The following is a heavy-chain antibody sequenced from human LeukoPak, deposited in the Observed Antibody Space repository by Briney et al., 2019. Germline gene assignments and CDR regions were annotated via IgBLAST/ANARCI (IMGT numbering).Heavy chain of an antibody. CDR1: GGSISSSSYY. CDR2: IYYSGST. D-gene: IGHD5-18*01. J-gene: IGHJ4*02. CDR3: ARNVDTAMAVDY. Sequence: PSETLSLTCTVSGGSISSSSYYWGWIRQPPGKGLEWIGSIYYSGSTYYNPSLKSRVTISVDTSKNQFSLKLSSVTAADTAVYYCARNVDTAMAVDYWGQGTLVTVSS. V-gene: IGHV4-39*01.